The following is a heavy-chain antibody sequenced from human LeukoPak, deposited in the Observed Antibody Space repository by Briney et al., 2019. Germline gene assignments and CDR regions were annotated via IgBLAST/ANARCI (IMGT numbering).Heavy chain of an antibody. J-gene: IGHJ4*02. Sequence: PGGSLRLSCAASGFTFSSYAMHWVRQAPGKGLEWVAVISYDGSNKYYADSVKGRFTISRDNAKNSLFLQMNSLSAEDTAVYHCARDPQAWEVPLDSWGQGTLVTVSS. CDR1: GFTFSSYA. CDR2: ISYDGSNK. D-gene: IGHD1-26*01. CDR3: ARDPQAWEVPLDS. V-gene: IGHV3-30-3*01.